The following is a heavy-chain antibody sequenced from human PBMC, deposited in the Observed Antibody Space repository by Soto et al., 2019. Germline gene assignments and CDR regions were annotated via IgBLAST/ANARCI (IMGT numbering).Heavy chain of an antibody. CDR2: IIPIFGTA. Sequence: QVQLVQSGAEVKKPGSSVKVSCKASGGTFSSYAISWVRQAPGQGLEWMGGIIPIFGTANYAQKFQGRVTITADESTSTAYMELSSLRSEDPAVYYCARDGGVNGDYVLGNGMDVWGQGTTVTVSS. V-gene: IGHV1-69*01. J-gene: IGHJ6*02. CDR3: ARDGGVNGDYVLGNGMDV. CDR1: GGTFSSYA. D-gene: IGHD3-16*01.